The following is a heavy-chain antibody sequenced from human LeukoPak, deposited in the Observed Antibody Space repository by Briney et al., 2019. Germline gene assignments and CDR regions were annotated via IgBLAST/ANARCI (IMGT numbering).Heavy chain of an antibody. V-gene: IGHV4-39*01. CDR2: IYYSGST. D-gene: IGHD6-6*01. CDR3: ASENSSSFINFDY. J-gene: IGHJ4*02. Sequence: SETLSLTCTVSGGSISSSSYYWGWIRQPPGKGLEWIGSIYYSGSTYYNPSLKGRVTISVDTSKNQFSLKLSSVTAADTAVYYCASENSSSFINFDYWGQGTLVTVSS. CDR1: GGSISSSSYY.